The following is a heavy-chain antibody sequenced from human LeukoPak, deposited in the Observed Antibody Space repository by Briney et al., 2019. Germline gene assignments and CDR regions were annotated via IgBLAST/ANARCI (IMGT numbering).Heavy chain of an antibody. D-gene: IGHD3-22*01. V-gene: IGHV1-69*13. CDR1: GGTFSSYA. CDR2: IIPIFGTA. Sequence: SVTVSCTASGGTFSSYAISWVRQAPGQGLEWMGGIIPIFGTANYAQKFQGRVTITADESTSTAYMELSSLRSEDTAVYYCARGTASAAHYYDSSGFSNFDYWGQGTLVTVSS. CDR3: ARGTASAAHYYDSSGFSNFDY. J-gene: IGHJ4*02.